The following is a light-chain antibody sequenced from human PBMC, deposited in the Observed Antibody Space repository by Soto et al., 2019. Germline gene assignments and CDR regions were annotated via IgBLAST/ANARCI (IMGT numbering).Light chain of an antibody. CDR2: GAS. Sequence: EIVLTQFPGTLSLSPGERATLSCRASQSVTSNYLAWYQQKPGQAPKLLIYGASIRATGIPDRFSGSGSGTDFSLTINRLDPEDFATYYCLQDYNYPRTFRQGTKVEIK. CDR1: QSVTSNY. J-gene: IGKJ1*01. V-gene: IGKV3-20*01. CDR3: LQDYNYPRT.